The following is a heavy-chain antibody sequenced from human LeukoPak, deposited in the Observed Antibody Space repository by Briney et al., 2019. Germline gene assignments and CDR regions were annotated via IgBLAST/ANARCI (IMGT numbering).Heavy chain of an antibody. D-gene: IGHD3-3*01. CDR1: RFTFSSYA. V-gene: IGHV3-23*01. Sequence: GGSLRLSCAASRFTFSSYAMSWVRQAPGKGLEWVSGISGSGGSTYYADSVKGRFIISRDNSKNTLDLQMNSLRAEDTAVYYCARDQSGSGYYMYWGQGTLVTVSS. CDR2: ISGSGGST. J-gene: IGHJ4*02. CDR3: ARDQSGSGYYMY.